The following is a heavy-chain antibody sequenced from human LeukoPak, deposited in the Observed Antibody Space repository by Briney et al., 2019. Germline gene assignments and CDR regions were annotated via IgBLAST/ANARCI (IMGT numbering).Heavy chain of an antibody. V-gene: IGHV3-33*01. CDR1: GFTFSSYG. CDR3: ATNQYYYDSSGYLPDY. J-gene: IGHJ4*02. CDR2: IWYDGSDK. Sequence: GGSLRLSCAASGFTFSSYGMHWVRQAPGKGLEWVAVIWYDGSDKYYADSVKGRFTISRDNSKNTLYLQMNSLRAEDTAVYYCATNQYYYDSSGYLPDYWGQGTLVTVSS. D-gene: IGHD3-22*01.